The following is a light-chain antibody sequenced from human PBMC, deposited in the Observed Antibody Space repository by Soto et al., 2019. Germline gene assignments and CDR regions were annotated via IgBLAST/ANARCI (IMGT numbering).Light chain of an antibody. Sequence: EIVMTQSPATLSVSPGETATLSCRASQSVSYNLAWYQQKPGQGPRLLIYGAFTRATGIPARFSGSGSGTEFTLPIGSRQSEDFAVYYCQQYKNWPPLTCGGGTKVEIK. V-gene: IGKV3-15*01. CDR1: QSVSYN. CDR2: GAF. CDR3: QQYKNWPPLT. J-gene: IGKJ4*01.